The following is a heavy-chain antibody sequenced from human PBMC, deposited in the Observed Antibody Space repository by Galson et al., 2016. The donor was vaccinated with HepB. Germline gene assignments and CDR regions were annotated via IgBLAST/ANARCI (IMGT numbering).Heavy chain of an antibody. D-gene: IGHD4-23*01. CDR3: AHRLGTTVVTCGVVAFDI. CDR2: IYWNDDK. Sequence: PALVKPTQTLTLTCTFSGFSLTTGGSVGWIRQPPGKVLKWLALIYWNDDKYYRPSLKSRLTITKDTSKNQVVLTMTNMDPVDTGTYYCAHRLGTTVVTCGVVAFDIWGQGIMVTVSS. J-gene: IGHJ3*02. V-gene: IGHV2-5*01. CDR1: GFSLTTGGS.